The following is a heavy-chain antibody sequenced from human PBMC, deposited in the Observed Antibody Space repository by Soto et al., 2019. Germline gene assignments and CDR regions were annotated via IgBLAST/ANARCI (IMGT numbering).Heavy chain of an antibody. CDR3: ARAKAVGATSSFDY. J-gene: IGHJ4*02. Sequence: GGSLRLSCAASGFTFSSYGMHWVRQAPGKGLEWVAVIWYDGSNKYYADSVKGRFTISRDNSKNTLYLQMNSLRAEDTAVYYCARAKAVGATSSFDYWGQGTLVTVSS. V-gene: IGHV3-33*01. D-gene: IGHD1-26*01. CDR2: IWYDGSNK. CDR1: GFTFSSYG.